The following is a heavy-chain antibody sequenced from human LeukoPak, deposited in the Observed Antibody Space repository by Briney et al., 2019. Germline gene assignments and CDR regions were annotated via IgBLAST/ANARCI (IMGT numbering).Heavy chain of an antibody. J-gene: IGHJ6*03. Sequence: PSETLSLTCTVSGGSISGCHWCWIRQPPGQGRDWIGYVHYSGCTTYNPSIKSRVTISVDTSKNQFSLKLSSVTAADTAVYYCARAVPRDLHYYYYYMDVWGKGTTVTVSS. V-gene: IGHV4-59*01. CDR2: VHYSGCT. CDR1: GGSISGCH. CDR3: ARAVPRDLHYYYYYMDV.